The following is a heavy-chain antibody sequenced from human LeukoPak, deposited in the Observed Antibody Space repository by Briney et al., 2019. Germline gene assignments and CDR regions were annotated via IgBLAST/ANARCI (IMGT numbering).Heavy chain of an antibody. Sequence: AGGSLRLSCAASGCTFSNAWMSWVRQAPGKGLEWVGRIKSKTDGGTTDYAAPVKGRFTISRDDSKNTLYLQMNSLKTEDTAVYYCTSLLWFGESYYFDYWGQGTLVTVSS. CDR1: GCTFSNAW. V-gene: IGHV3-15*01. CDR2: IKSKTDGGTT. CDR3: TSLLWFGESYYFDY. D-gene: IGHD3-10*01. J-gene: IGHJ4*02.